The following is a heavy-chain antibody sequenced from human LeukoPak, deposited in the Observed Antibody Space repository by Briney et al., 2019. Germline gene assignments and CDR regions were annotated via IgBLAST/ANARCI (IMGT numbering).Heavy chain of an antibody. CDR3: ARETYSRGYYYYMDV. CDR1: GGSISSYY. Sequence: SETLSLTCTVSGGSISSYYWSWIRQPPGKGLEWIGYIYYSGSTNYNPSLKSRVTISVDTSKNQFSLKVSSVTAADTAVYYCARETYSRGYYYYMDVWGKGTTVTVSS. D-gene: IGHD6-13*01. CDR2: IYYSGST. J-gene: IGHJ6*03. V-gene: IGHV4-59*01.